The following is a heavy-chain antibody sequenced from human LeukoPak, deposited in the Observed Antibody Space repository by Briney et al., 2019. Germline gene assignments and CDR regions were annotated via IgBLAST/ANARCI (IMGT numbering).Heavy chain of an antibody. J-gene: IGHJ3*02. D-gene: IGHD2-15*01. Sequence: SETLSLTCTVSGGSISSSSYYWGWLRQPPGKGLEWIGSIYYSGSTYYNPSLKSRVTISVDTSKNQFSLKLSSVTAADTAVYYCARTSVCSGGSCYSDAFDIWGQGTMVTVSS. CDR2: IYYSGST. CDR1: GGSISSSSYY. V-gene: IGHV4-39*07. CDR3: ARTSVCSGGSCYSDAFDI.